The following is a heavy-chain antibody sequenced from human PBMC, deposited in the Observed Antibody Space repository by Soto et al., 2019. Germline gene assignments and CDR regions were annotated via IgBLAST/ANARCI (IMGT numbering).Heavy chain of an antibody. CDR1: GDSISSGIHY. CDR3: ARASWSFYYFDN. D-gene: IGHD3-10*01. J-gene: IGHJ4*02. V-gene: IGHV4-31*03. Sequence: QVQLQESGPGLVKPSQTLSLTCTVSGDSISSGIHYWSWIRQHPGKGLEWMAYIFYSGGTYYNPSLKSRVTISVDTSNNQFSLNLSSVTAADTAVYYCARASWSFYYFDNWGQGTLVTVSS. CDR2: IFYSGGT.